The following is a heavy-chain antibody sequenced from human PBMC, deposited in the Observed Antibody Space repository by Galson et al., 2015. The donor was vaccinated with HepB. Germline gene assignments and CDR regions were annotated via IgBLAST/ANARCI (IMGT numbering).Heavy chain of an antibody. CDR1: GFTLSNAW. D-gene: IGHD3-10*01. J-gene: IGHJ4*02. CDR3: TTRERTMVRGVMVY. Sequence: SLRLSCAASGFTLSNAWMSWVRQAPGKGLEWVGRIKRKTDGGTTDYAAPVKGRFTISRDDSKNTLYLQMNSLKTEDTAVYYCTTRERTMVRGVMVYWGQGTLVTVSS. CDR2: IKRKTDGGTT. V-gene: IGHV3-15*01.